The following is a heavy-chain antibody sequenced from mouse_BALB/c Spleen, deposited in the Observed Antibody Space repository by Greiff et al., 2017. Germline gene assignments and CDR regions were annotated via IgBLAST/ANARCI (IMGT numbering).Heavy chain of an antibody. V-gene: IGHV1-87*01. CDR3: ARFWAYGSSYGDDAMDY. CDR1: GYTFTSYW. D-gene: IGHD1-1*01. CDR2: IYPGDGDT. J-gene: IGHJ4*01. Sequence: VQLQQSGAELARPGASVKLSCKASGYTFTSYWMQWVKQRPGQGLEWIGAIYPGDGDTRYTQKFKGKATLTADNSSSTAYMQLSSLASEDSAVYYCARFWAYGSSYGDDAMDYWGQGTSVTVSS.